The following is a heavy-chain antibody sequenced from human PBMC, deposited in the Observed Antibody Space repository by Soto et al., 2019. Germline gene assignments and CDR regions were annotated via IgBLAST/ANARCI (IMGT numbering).Heavy chain of an antibody. CDR2: INHSGST. V-gene: IGHV4-34*01. CDR3: ARGRKSVAALWFFDY. J-gene: IGHJ4*02. Sequence: SETLSLTCAVYGGSFSGYYWSWIRQPPGKGLEWIGEINHSGSTNYNPSLKSRVTISVDTSKNQFSLKLSSVTAADTAVYYCARGRKSVAALWFFDYWGQGTLVTVSS. D-gene: IGHD6-6*01. CDR1: GGSFSGYY.